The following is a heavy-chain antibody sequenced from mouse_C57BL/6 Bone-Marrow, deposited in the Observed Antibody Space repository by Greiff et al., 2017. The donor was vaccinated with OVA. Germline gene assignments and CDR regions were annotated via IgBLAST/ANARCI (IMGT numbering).Heavy chain of an antibody. J-gene: IGHJ1*03. Sequence: EVMLVESGGGLVKPGGSLKLSCAASGFTFSSYTMSWVRQTPEKRLEWVATISGGGGNTYYPDSVMGRFTISRDNAKNTLYLQMSSLRSEDTALYYCARQTSPPSGYFDVWGTGTTVTVSS. CDR2: ISGGGGNT. V-gene: IGHV5-9*01. CDR3: ARQTSPPSGYFDV. CDR1: GFTFSSYT.